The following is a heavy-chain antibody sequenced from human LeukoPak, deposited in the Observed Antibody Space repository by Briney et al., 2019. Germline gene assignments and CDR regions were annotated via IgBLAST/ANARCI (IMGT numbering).Heavy chain of an antibody. CDR3: AKDDYYDTSGRY. CDR1: GYTFTKNG. J-gene: IGHJ4*02. D-gene: IGHD3-22*01. CDR2: ISPYNGNT. Sequence: ASVKVSCKSSGYTFTKNGINWVRQAPGQGLEWMGWISPYNGNTNYAQKFQGRVTMTTDTSTSTAHMELRSLRSDDTAVYYCAKDDYYDTSGRYWGQGTLVTVSS. V-gene: IGHV1-18*01.